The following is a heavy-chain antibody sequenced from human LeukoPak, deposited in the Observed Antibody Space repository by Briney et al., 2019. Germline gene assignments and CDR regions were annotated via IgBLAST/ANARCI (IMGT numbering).Heavy chain of an antibody. V-gene: IGHV4-34*01. CDR2: IHHSGGT. J-gene: IGHJ4*02. CDR1: GESMIGHY. Sequence: PSETLSLTCAVYGESMIGHYWTWIRQPPGKRLEWIGEIHHSGGTNSNPSLKNRVTMSIDMSKNQFSLKLKSATAADTAVYYCARATASGSGRAYDHWAQGNLVPVSS. D-gene: IGHD3-10*01. CDR3: ARATASGSGRAYDH.